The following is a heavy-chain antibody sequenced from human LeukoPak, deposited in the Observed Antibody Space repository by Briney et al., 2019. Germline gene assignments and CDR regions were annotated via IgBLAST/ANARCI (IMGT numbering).Heavy chain of an antibody. D-gene: IGHD2-15*01. V-gene: IGHV1-18*01. J-gene: IGHJ6*02. CDR3: ARDLDIVVVAAALRHYGLDV. CDR2: ISPYNGNT. Sequence: ASVKVSCKASGYIFTNCGISWVRQAPGQGLEWMGWISPYNGNTNYAQKFQGRVTMTTDTSTSTVYMELRSLRSDDTAVYYCARDLDIVVVAAALRHYGLDVWGQGTTVTVSS. CDR1: GYIFTNCG.